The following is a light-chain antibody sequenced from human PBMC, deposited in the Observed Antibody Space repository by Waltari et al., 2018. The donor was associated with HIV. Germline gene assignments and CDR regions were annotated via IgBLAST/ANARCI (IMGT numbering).Light chain of an antibody. J-gene: IGLJ3*02. CDR1: ALPKQY. Sequence: SYELTQPPSVSVSPGQTARITCSGDALPKQYAYWYQQKPGQAPVVVIYKDSERPSGIPGRFSGSSSVTTGTLTISGVQAEDEADYYCQSADSSGPYRVFGGGTKLTVL. V-gene: IGLV3-25*03. CDR2: KDS. CDR3: QSADSSGPYRV.